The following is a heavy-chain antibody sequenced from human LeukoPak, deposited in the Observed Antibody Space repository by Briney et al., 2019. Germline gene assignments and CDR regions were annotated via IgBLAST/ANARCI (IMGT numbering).Heavy chain of an antibody. J-gene: IGHJ4*02. CDR1: GFTFSSYS. CDR2: ISSSSSYI. D-gene: IGHD4-17*01. V-gene: IGHV3-21*01. Sequence: GGSLRLSCAASGFTFSSYSMNWLRQAPGKGLEWVSSISSSSSYIYYADSVKGRFTISRDNAKNSLYLQMNSLRAEDTAVYYCASYYGDYGYYFDYWGQGTLVTVSS. CDR3: ASYYGDYGYYFDY.